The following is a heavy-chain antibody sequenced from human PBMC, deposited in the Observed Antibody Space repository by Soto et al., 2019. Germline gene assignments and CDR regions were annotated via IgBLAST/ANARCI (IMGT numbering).Heavy chain of an antibody. CDR1: PVGFSGLG. CDR3: VSWLSAHFDY. J-gene: IGHJ4*02. V-gene: IGHV3-23*05. CDR2: IDNSGTRT. Sequence: EVQLLESGGRLVQPGQSLRLSCAASPVGFSGLGMSWVRQAPGKGLEWVSTIDNSGTRTHYADSVMGRFTISRDTSKYTLDLQMDYLRAEDTALYHCVSWLSAHFDYWGRGTLVTVSS. D-gene: IGHD6-19*01.